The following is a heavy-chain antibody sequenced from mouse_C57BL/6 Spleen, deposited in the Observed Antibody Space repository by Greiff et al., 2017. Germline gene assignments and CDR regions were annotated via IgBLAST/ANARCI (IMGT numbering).Heavy chain of an antibody. CDR1: GFTFSDYG. CDR2: ISSGSSTI. J-gene: IGHJ3*01. D-gene: IGHD1-1*01. V-gene: IGHV5-17*01. Sequence: EVKLMESGGGLVKPGGSLKLSCAASGFTFSDYGMHWVRQAPEKGLEWVAYISSGSSTIYYADTVKGRFTISRDNAKNTLFLQMTSLRSEDTAMYYCARQELQAYWGQGTLVTVSA. CDR3: ARQELQAY.